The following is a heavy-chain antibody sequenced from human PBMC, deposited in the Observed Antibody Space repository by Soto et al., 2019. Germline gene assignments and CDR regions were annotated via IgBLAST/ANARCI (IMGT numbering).Heavy chain of an antibody. CDR1: GGSFSGYY. CDR2: INHSGST. D-gene: IGHD6-6*01. Sequence: SETLSLTCAVYGGSFSGYYWSWIRQPPGTGLGWVGEINHSGSTNYNPSLKSRVTITVDMSKNKISLKLSSITAADTVVYYCASSFFSSSPYYFEYWGQGSLVPAPS. J-gene: IGHJ4*02. V-gene: IGHV4-34*01. CDR3: ASSFFSSSPYYFEY.